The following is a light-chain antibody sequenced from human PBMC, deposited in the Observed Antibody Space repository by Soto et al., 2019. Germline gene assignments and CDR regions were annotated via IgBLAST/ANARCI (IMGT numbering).Light chain of an antibody. CDR1: QSVSSY. CDR2: DAS. Sequence: EIVLTQSPATLSLSPGERATLSCRASQSVSSYVAWYRQKPGQAPRLLIYDASNRATGVPARFSGSGSGTDFTLTISSLEPEDFAVYYCQQRSNRLTFGGGTKVEIK. CDR3: QQRSNRLT. J-gene: IGKJ4*01. V-gene: IGKV3-11*01.